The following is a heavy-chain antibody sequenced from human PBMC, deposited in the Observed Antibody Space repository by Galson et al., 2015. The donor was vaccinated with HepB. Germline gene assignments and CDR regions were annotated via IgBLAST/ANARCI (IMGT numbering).Heavy chain of an antibody. V-gene: IGHV3-21*01. D-gene: IGHD2-2*01. J-gene: IGHJ6*02. CDR3: ATNTPAAVMRASGMDV. CDR2: MSSSTNYI. CDR1: GSILSSYN. Sequence: SLRLSCAASGSILSSYNMNWVRQAPGKGLEWVSSMSSSTNYIYYADSVTGRFTVSIDNAKNSLFLQMNSLRAEYTAVYYCATNTPAAVMRASGMDVWGQGTAVTVSS.